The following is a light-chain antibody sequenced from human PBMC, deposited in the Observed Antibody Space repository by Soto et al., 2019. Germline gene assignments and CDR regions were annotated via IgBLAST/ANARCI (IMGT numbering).Light chain of an antibody. CDR1: QSISTY. J-gene: IGKJ1*01. Sequence: DIVLTQSPATLSLSPGERATLSCRARQSISTYLAWYQQKPGQAPRLLIYDALNRATGIPARFSGSGSGTDFTLTISSLEPEDFAVYYCQQRRTWPRTFGQGTKVDIK. CDR3: QQRRTWPRT. V-gene: IGKV3-11*01. CDR2: DAL.